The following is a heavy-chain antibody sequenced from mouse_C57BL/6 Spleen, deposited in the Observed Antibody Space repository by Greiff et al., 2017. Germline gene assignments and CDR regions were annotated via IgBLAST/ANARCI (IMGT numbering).Heavy chain of an antibody. V-gene: IGHV1-61*01. J-gene: IGHJ3*01. CDR3: ARSSSSFAY. CDR2: IYPSDSET. Sequence: VQLQQPGAELVRPGSSVKLSCKASGYTFTSYWMDWVKQRPGQGLEWIGNIYPSDSETHYNQKFKDKATLTVDKSSSTAYMQLSSLTSEVSAVYYCARSSSSFAYWGQGTLVTVSA. D-gene: IGHD1-1*01. CDR1: GYTFTSYW.